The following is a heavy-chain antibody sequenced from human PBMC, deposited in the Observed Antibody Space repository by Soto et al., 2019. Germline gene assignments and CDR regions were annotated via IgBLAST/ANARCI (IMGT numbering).Heavy chain of an antibody. V-gene: IGHV1-8*01. Sequence: QVQLLQSGAEVKKPGASVKVSCKASGYSFTSYGINWVRQASGQGLEWMGWMNPHSGNTGYVQKFQGRVTMTKNASINTAYKELNSLTYDDAALYYCTRGPFGSVSYCDLWGQGTLVAVTS. CDR2: MNPHSGNT. J-gene: IGHJ4*02. D-gene: IGHD3-10*01. CDR3: TRGPFGSVSYCDL. CDR1: GYSFTSYG.